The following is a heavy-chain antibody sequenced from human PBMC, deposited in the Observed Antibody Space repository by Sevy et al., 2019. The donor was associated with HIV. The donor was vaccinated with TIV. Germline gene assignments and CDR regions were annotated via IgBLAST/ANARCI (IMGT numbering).Heavy chain of an antibody. CDR3: AREVVVVAARGANDAFDI. Sequence: GGSLRLSCAASGFTFSSYSMNWVRQAPGKGLEWVSSISSSSSYIYYADSVKGRFTISRDNAKNSLYLQMNSLRADDTAVYYCAREVVVVAARGANDAFDIWGQGTMVTVSS. J-gene: IGHJ3*02. CDR1: GFTFSSYS. D-gene: IGHD2-15*01. V-gene: IGHV3-21*01. CDR2: ISSSSSYI.